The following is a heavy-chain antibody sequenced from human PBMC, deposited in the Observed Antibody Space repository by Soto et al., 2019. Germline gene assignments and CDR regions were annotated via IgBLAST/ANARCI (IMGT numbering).Heavy chain of an antibody. CDR2: IPNSGST. J-gene: IGHJ4*02. V-gene: IGHV4-34*01. CDR3: ASVTPGIVERHDPCDH. Sequence: QGQLQQWGAGLLKPSETLSLPCAVYVESFSGYSWSGIRHPPGKGREWIGEIPNSGSTNYNPSLKSRVTTSVDTSKNQFCLQLSSLTAADTAGYYCASVTPGIVERHDPCDHWGKRTLVTFSS. CDR1: VESFSGYS. D-gene: IGHD2-21*01.